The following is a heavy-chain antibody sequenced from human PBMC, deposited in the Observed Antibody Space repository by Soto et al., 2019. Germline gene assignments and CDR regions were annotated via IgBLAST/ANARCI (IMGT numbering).Heavy chain of an antibody. CDR1: GFTFSGSA. D-gene: IGHD3-10*01. V-gene: IGHV3-73*02. CDR2: IRSKANSYAT. J-gene: IGHJ3*02. CDR3: TRQYGSGSYSAFDI. Sequence: EVQLVESGGGLVQPGGSLKLSCAASGFTFSGSAMHWVRQASGKGLEWVGRIRSKANSYATAYAASVKGRFTISRDNSKNTAYLQMTSLKTEDTAVYYCTRQYGSGSYSAFDIWGQGTMVTVSS.